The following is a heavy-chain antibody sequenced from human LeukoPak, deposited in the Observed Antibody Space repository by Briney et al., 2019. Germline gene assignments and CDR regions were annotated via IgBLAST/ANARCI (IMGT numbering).Heavy chain of an antibody. D-gene: IGHD3-16*01. V-gene: IGHV1-69*06. CDR1: GGTFNSYA. J-gene: IGHJ6*04. Sequence: SVKVSCKASGGTFNSYAISWVRQAPGQGLEWMGGIIPIFGTANYAQKFQGRVTITADKSTSTAYMELSSLRSEDTAVYYCTLGAPYYYYGMDVWGKGTTVTVSS. CDR2: IIPIFGTA. CDR3: TLGAPYYYYGMDV.